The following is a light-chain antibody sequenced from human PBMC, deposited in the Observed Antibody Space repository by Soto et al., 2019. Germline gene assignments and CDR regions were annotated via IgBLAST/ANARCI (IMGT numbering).Light chain of an antibody. V-gene: IGLV2-14*01. CDR2: DVY. CDR3: SSYSATVTVEKV. CDR1: TFDVGGYNY. Sequence: QSALAQPASVSGSPGQSITISCSGTTFDVGGYNYVSWFQQHPGKAPKLLIYDVYNRPSGISHRFSGSKSGSTASLTISGLQPEDEADYYCSSYSATVTVEKVFGTGTKVTVL. J-gene: IGLJ1*01.